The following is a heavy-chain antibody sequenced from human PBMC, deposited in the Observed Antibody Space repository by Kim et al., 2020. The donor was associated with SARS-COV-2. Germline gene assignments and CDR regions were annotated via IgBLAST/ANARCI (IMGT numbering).Heavy chain of an antibody. D-gene: IGHD6-25*01. V-gene: IGHV4-34*01. Sequence: NPSLKSRVTISVDTSKNQFSLKLSSVTAADTAVYYWARIAAAYYYGMDVWGQGTTVTVSS. J-gene: IGHJ6*02. CDR3: ARIAAAYYYGMDV.